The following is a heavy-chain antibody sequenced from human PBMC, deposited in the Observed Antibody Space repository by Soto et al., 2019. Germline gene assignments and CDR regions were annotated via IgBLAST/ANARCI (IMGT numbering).Heavy chain of an antibody. CDR2: IIPIFGTA. D-gene: IGHD2-2*01. Sequence: ASVKVSCKASGGTFSSYAMHWVRQAPGQGLEWMGGIIPIFGTANYAQKFQGRVTITADESTSTAYMELSSLRSEDTAVYYCARHVPAAGYYYGMDVWGQGTTVTVSS. J-gene: IGHJ6*02. CDR3: ARHVPAAGYYYGMDV. V-gene: IGHV1-69*13. CDR1: GGTFSSYA.